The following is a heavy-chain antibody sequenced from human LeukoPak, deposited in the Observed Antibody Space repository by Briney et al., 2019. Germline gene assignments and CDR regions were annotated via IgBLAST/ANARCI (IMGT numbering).Heavy chain of an antibody. CDR2: IRGRGGPT. CDR1: GFTPTSYA. Sequence: SLCLSCALSGFTPTSYAASWVSQAPGTGPERVLAIRGRGGPTYYEDSVKGRLTITRDNSKNTLYLQMNRLRAEERAVYYCAKESDVPAWGPGTLVTVSS. V-gene: IGHV3-23*01. CDR3: AKESDVPA. J-gene: IGHJ5*02.